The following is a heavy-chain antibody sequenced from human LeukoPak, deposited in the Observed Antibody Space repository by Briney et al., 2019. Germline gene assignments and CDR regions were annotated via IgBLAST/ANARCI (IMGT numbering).Heavy chain of an antibody. CDR1: GFTFSSYS. CDR2: ISSSGSTI. CDR3: AELGITMIGGV. D-gene: IGHD3-10*02. J-gene: IGHJ6*04. Sequence: GGSLRLSCAASGFTFSSYSMNWVRQAPGKGLEWVSYISSSGSTIYYADSVKGRFTISRDNAKNSLYLQMNSLRAEDTAVYYCAELGITMIGGVWGKGTTATISP. V-gene: IGHV3-48*04.